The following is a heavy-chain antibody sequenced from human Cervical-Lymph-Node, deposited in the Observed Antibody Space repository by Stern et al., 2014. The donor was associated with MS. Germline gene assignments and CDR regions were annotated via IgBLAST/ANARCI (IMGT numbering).Heavy chain of an antibody. CDR3: VKRGGNLLHYFDW. J-gene: IGHJ4*02. CDR2: VSADGTVN. Sequence: VHLVESGGGVVQPGRSLRLSCAASGFTFSAYAMPWVRQAPGKGLEWLASVSADGTVNHYTDSVKGRLTISRDNSKYTLYLEMNSLITEDTAVYYCVKRGGNLLHYFDWWGQGALVTVSS. D-gene: IGHD4-23*01. V-gene: IGHV3-30*04. CDR1: GFTFSAYA.